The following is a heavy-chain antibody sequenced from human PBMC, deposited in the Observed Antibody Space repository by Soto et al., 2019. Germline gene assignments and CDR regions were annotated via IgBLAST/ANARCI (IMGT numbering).Heavy chain of an antibody. Sequence: QVQLVQSGAEVKKPGASVKVSCKVSGHTLSELSKHWVRQAPGKGLEWMGGFDPEDGETISAQKFQGRVTMTEDTSTDSTYMELSSLRSEDTAVYYCVAGGTRWLHSPFDYWGQGTLVTISS. V-gene: IGHV1-24*01. J-gene: IGHJ4*02. CDR1: GHTLSELS. CDR2: FDPEDGET. CDR3: VAGGTRWLHSPFDY. D-gene: IGHD1-1*01.